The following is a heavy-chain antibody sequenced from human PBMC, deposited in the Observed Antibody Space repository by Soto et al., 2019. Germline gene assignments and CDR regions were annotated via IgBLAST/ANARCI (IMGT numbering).Heavy chain of an antibody. CDR2: ISYDGSNK. V-gene: IGHV3-30*18. Sequence: GGSLRLSCAASGFTFSSYGMHWVRQAPGKGLEWVAVISYDGSNKYYADSVKGRFTISRDNSKNTLYLQMNSLRAEDTAVYYCAKAYTLFGVVPMNYYGMDVWGQGTTVTAP. J-gene: IGHJ6*02. D-gene: IGHD3-3*01. CDR3: AKAYTLFGVVPMNYYGMDV. CDR1: GFTFSSYG.